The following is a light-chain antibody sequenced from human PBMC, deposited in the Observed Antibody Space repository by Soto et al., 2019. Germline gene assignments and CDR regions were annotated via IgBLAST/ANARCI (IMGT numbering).Light chain of an antibody. CDR3: QQSYSSPLT. CDR2: GAS. CDR1: QSISNY. V-gene: IGKV1-39*01. Sequence: DIQMTQSPSSLSASVGDRVTITCRASQSISNYLNWYQQKPGKAPKLLIYGASNLQSGVPSRFSGIGAGTDFTLIISSLQPEDFATFYCQQSYSSPLTFGGGSKVEIK. J-gene: IGKJ4*01.